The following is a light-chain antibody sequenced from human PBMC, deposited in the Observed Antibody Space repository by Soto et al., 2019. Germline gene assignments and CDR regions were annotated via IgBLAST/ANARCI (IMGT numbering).Light chain of an antibody. J-gene: IGKJ1*01. CDR2: KAS. CDR1: QTISSW. V-gene: IGKV1-5*03. Sequence: DIQMTQSPSTLSGSVGDRVTITCRASQTISSWLAWYQQKPGKAPKLLTYKASTLKSGAPSRFSGSGSGTEFTLTISSLQPDDFATYYCQHYNSHSEAFGQGTKVDI. CDR3: QHYNSHSEA.